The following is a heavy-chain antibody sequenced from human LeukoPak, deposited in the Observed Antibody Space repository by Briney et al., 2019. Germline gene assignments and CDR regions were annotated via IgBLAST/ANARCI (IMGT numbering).Heavy chain of an antibody. J-gene: IGHJ4*02. Sequence: PGGSLRLSCAASGFTFSNAWMSWVRQAPGKGLEWVGRIKSKTDGGTTDYAAPVKGRSTISRDDSKNTLYLQMNSLKTEDTAVYYCTTTNPQYYYDSSGYYLDYWGQGTLVTVSS. CDR2: IKSKTDGGTT. V-gene: IGHV3-15*01. CDR3: TTTNPQYYYDSSGYYLDY. CDR1: GFTFSNAW. D-gene: IGHD3-22*01.